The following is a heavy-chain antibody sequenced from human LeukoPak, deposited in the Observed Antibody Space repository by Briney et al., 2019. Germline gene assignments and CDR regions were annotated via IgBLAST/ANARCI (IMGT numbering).Heavy chain of an antibody. CDR1: GFTFSSYG. J-gene: IGHJ4*02. Sequence: PGRSLRLSCAASGFTFSSYGMHWVRQAPGKGLEWVAVISYDGSNKYYADSVKGRFTISRDNSKNTLYLQMNSLRAEDTAVYYCAKDRGSGSCFDYWGQGTLVTVSS. V-gene: IGHV3-30*18. CDR3: AKDRGSGSCFDY. CDR2: ISYDGSNK. D-gene: IGHD3-10*01.